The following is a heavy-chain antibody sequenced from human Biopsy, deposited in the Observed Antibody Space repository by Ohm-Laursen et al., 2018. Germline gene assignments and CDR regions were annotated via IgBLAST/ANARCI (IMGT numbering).Heavy chain of an antibody. CDR1: GESFNGYY. D-gene: IGHD3-22*01. Sequence: TLSLTWAVSGESFNGYYWSWIRQTPGKGLEWIGEINHSGRTNYNPSLKSRVTISVDTSKNQFSLKVRSVTAADTAVYYCVRGADYYDPYHYYALDVWGQGTTVTVSS. CDR3: VRGADYYDPYHYYALDV. CDR2: INHSGRT. J-gene: IGHJ6*02. V-gene: IGHV4-34*01.